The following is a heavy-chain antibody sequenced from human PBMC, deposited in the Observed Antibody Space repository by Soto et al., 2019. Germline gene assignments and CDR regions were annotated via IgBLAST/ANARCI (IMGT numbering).Heavy chain of an antibody. CDR2: IYYSGST. D-gene: IGHD3-22*01. CDR3: ARQYYYDSSGYSGQFDY. J-gene: IGHJ4*02. Sequence: PGGSLRLSCAASGFSFSSYAMSWVRQAPPQGLEWIGSIYYSGSTYYNPSLKSRVTISVDTSKNQFSLKLSSVTAADTAVYYCARQYYYDSSGYSGQFDYWGQGTLVTVSS. V-gene: IGHV4-39*01. CDR1: GFSFSSYA.